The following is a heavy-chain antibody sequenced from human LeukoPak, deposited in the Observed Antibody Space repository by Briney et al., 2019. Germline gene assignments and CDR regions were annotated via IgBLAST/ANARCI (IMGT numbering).Heavy chain of an antibody. V-gene: IGHV3-33*01. CDR1: GFTFSNYG. CDR2: IWYDGTDK. J-gene: IGHJ4*02. Sequence: GSPGLSCAASGFTFSNYGMHWVRQAPGKGLEWVAVIWYDGTDKDYADSVKGRFTISRDNSKSTLYLQMNSLRAEDTAVYYCARNAVAAPPRPPGGFDYWGQGTLVSVSS. D-gene: IGHD6-19*01. CDR3: ARNAVAAPPRPPGGFDY.